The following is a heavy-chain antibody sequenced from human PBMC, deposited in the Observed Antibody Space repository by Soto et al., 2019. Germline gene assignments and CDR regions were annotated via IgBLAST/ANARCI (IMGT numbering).Heavy chain of an antibody. CDR2: ISFDTKVQ. CDR3: EKDRRKSGYESY. Sequence: GGSLRLSCGASGFTFGNYGMQWVRQTPGKGLEWVAVISFDTKVQYYADSVKGRFTISRDNSKNTLYLQMNSLRAEDTAVYYCEKDRRKSGYESYWGQGSLVPVSS. D-gene: IGHD5-12*01. J-gene: IGHJ4*02. CDR1: GFTFGNYG. V-gene: IGHV3-30*18.